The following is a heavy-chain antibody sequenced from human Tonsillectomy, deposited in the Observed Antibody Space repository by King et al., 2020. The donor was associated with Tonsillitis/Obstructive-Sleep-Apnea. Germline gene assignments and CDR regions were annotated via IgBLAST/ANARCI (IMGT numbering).Heavy chain of an antibody. CDR2: INPNSGGT. D-gene: IGHD2-15*01. CDR1: GYTFTGYY. V-gene: IGHV1-2*02. CDR3: ARDGYCSGGSCNNWFDP. J-gene: IGHJ5*02. Sequence: QLVQSGAEVKKPGASVKVSCKASGYTFTGYYMHWVRQAPGQGLEWMGWINPNSGGTNYAQKFQGRVTMTRDTSISTAYMELSRLRSDDTAVYYCARDGYCSGGSCNNWFDPWGQGTLVTVSS.